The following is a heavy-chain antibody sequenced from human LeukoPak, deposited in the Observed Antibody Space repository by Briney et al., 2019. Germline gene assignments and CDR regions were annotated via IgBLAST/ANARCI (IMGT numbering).Heavy chain of an antibody. CDR2: IYTSGST. J-gene: IGHJ6*02. Sequence: SETLSLTCTVSGGSISSYYWSRIRQPAGKGLEWIGRIYTSGSTNYNPSLKSRVTMSVDTSKNQFSLKLSSVTAADTAVYYCAREGDTMVRGVIDYYYGMDVWGQGTTVTVSS. CDR1: GGSISSYY. V-gene: IGHV4-4*07. D-gene: IGHD3-10*01. CDR3: AREGDTMVRGVIDYYYGMDV.